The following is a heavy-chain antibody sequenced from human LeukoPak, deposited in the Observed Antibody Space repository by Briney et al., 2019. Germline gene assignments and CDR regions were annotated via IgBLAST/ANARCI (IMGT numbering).Heavy chain of an antibody. CDR1: GFTFSSYA. Sequence: GGSLRLSCAASGFTFSSYAMSWVRQAPGKGLEWVSYISSSGSTMYYADSVKGRFTISRDNAKNSLYLQMNSLRAEDTAVYYCARVSGGYDLDAFDIWGQGTMVTVSS. J-gene: IGHJ3*02. V-gene: IGHV3-48*04. D-gene: IGHD5-12*01. CDR3: ARVSGGYDLDAFDI. CDR2: ISSSGSTM.